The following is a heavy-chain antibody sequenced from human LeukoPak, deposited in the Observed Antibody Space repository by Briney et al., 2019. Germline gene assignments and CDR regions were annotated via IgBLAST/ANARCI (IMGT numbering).Heavy chain of an antibody. Sequence: GGSLRLSCAASGFTFSSYNMNWVRQAPGKGLEWVPYISTSSGTINYADSVKGRFTISRDNAKNSLHLQMNSLRAEDTGVYCCARDNNFWSAWDYWGQGTLVAVSS. V-gene: IGHV3-48*04. J-gene: IGHJ4*02. CDR3: ARDNNFWSAWDY. CDR1: GFTFSSYN. D-gene: IGHD3-3*01. CDR2: ISTSSGTI.